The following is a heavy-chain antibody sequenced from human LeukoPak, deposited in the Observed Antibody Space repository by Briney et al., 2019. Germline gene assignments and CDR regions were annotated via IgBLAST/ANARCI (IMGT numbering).Heavy chain of an antibody. D-gene: IGHD3-9*01. J-gene: IGHJ5*02. Sequence: SGTLSLTCTVSGGSISSYYWSWIRQPPGKGLEWIGYIYYSGSTNYNPSLKSRVTISVDTSKNQFSLKLSSVTAADTAVYYCARGDYDILTGYSTNWFDPWGQGTLVTVSS. CDR3: ARGDYDILTGYSTNWFDP. V-gene: IGHV4-59*01. CDR2: IYYSGST. CDR1: GGSISSYY.